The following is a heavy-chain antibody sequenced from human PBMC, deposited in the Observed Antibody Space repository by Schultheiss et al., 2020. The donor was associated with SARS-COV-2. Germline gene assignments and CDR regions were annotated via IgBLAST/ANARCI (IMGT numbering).Heavy chain of an antibody. CDR1: GFTFSSYA. D-gene: IGHD3-22*01. Sequence: GGSLRLSCAASGFTFSSYAMSWVRQAPGKGLEWVSAISGSGGSTYYADSVKGRFTISRDNSKNTLYLQMNSLRAEDTAVYYCARYENYYDSSGYDYWGQGTLVTVSS. J-gene: IGHJ4*02. CDR2: ISGSGGST. CDR3: ARYENYYDSSGYDY. V-gene: IGHV3-23*01.